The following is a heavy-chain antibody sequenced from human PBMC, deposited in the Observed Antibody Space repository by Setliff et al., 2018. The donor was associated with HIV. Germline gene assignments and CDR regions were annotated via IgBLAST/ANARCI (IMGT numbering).Heavy chain of an antibody. J-gene: IGHJ4*02. CDR1: GFTFSNYA. CDR3: ARVRNWIYFDY. D-gene: IGHD2-2*03. Sequence: HPGGSLRLSCAASGFTFSNYAMHWVRQAPGKALEYVSAISTDGDGTYYADSVKGRFTISRDNSKNTLYLQMGSLRAEDMAVYYCARVRNWIYFDYWGQGTLVTVSS. CDR2: ISTDGDGT. V-gene: IGHV3-64*02.